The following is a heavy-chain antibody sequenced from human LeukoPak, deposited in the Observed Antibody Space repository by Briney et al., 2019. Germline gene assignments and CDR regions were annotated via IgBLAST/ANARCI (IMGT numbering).Heavy chain of an antibody. CDR3: ARLLDAAYRSTYWPYGMDV. Sequence: ASVKVSCKASGYTFTSYGISWVRQAPGQGLEWVGIINPNNGATTYAQRLQGRIAVTRDTSTSTVHMELSSLRSDGTAVYYCARLLDAAYRSTYWPYGMDVWGQGTTVIVSS. CDR2: INPNNGAT. D-gene: IGHD3-3*01. CDR1: GYTFTSYG. J-gene: IGHJ6*02. V-gene: IGHV1-46*03.